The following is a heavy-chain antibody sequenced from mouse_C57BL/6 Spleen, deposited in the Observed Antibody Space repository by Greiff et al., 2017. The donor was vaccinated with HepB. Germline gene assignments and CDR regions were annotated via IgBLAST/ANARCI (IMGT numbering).Heavy chain of an antibody. CDR1: GYSFTGYY. CDR2: INPSTGGT. J-gene: IGHJ1*03. Sequence: EVQLQQSGPELVKPGASVKISCKASGYSFTGYYMNWVKQSPEKSLEWIGEINPSTGGTTNNQKFKAKATLTVDKSSSTAYMQLKSLTSEDSAVYYCARFWYYGSSRYFDVWGTGTTVTVSS. V-gene: IGHV1-42*01. D-gene: IGHD1-1*01. CDR3: ARFWYYGSSRYFDV.